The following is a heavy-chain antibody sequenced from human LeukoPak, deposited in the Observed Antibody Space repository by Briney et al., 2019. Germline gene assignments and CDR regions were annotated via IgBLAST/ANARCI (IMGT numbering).Heavy chain of an antibody. Sequence: GESLKISCKGSGYSFTTYWIGWVRQMPGKGLEWMGFIYPGDSDTRYSPSFQGQVTISADKSISTAYLQWSSLKASDTAMYYCARRDGSGSYRDYNWFDPWGQGTLVTVSS. D-gene: IGHD3-10*01. J-gene: IGHJ5*02. CDR3: ARRDGSGSYRDYNWFDP. V-gene: IGHV5-51*01. CDR2: IYPGDSDT. CDR1: GYSFTTYW.